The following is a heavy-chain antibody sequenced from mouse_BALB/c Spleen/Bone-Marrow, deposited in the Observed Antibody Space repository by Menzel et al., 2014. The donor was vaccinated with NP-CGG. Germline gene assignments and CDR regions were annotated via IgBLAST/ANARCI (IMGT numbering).Heavy chain of an antibody. J-gene: IGHJ4*01. D-gene: IGHD2-10*02. CDR3: AREKYGNYYAMDY. CDR1: GFSLTGYG. Sequence: QVQLQQSGPGLVAPSQSLSITCTVSGFSLTGYGVNWVRQPPGKSLEWLGMIWRDGSTDYNSALKSRLSISKDNSKSQVFLKMNSLQTDDTARYYCAREKYGNYYAMDYWGQGTSVTVSS. V-gene: IGHV2-6-7*01. CDR2: IWRDGST.